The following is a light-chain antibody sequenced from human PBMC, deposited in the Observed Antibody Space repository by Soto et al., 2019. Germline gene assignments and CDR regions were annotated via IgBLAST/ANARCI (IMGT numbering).Light chain of an antibody. V-gene: IGKV1-39*01. CDR3: QQSYSTPPWT. J-gene: IGKJ1*01. CDR2: AAS. Sequence: DIQMTQSPSSLSASVGDRVTITCRASQSISSYLNWYQQKPGKAPKLLIYAASSLQSGVTSRFSGSGSGTDFTLTISSLQPENFGTYYYQQSYSTPPWTFGQGTKVEIK. CDR1: QSISSY.